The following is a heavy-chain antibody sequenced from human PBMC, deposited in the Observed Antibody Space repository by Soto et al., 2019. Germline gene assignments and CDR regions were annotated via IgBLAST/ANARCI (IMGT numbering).Heavy chain of an antibody. CDR3: ARGAEWFGGRMDV. J-gene: IGHJ6*02. CDR2: IYYNGRT. CDR1: GGSISSYY. V-gene: IGHV4-59*01. Sequence: QVQLQESGPGLVKPSETLSLTCTVSGGSISSYYLTWIRQPPGKGLEWIGYIYYNGRTNYNPSLKSRVTLSLDTSKTQFSLNLSSVTAADTAVYYCARGAEWFGGRMDVWGQGTTVTVSS. D-gene: IGHD3-10*01.